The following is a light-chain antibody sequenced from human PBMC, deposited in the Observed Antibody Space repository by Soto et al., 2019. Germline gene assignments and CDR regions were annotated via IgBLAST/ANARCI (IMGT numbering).Light chain of an antibody. V-gene: IGKV3-15*01. J-gene: IGKJ1*01. CDR1: QSISDT. Sequence: EIVMTQSPATLSLSPLGRSTLSCRASQSISDTLAWYQQKPGQAPRLLIYGASTRATGIPARFSGRGSGTEFTLTVTSLQSEDFAVYYCQQYNDWLWTFGQGTKVDIK. CDR3: QQYNDWLWT. CDR2: GAS.